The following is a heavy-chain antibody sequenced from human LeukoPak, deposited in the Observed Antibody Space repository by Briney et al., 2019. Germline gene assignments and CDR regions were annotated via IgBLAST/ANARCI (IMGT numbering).Heavy chain of an antibody. J-gene: IGHJ4*02. D-gene: IGHD3-10*01. V-gene: IGHV4-31*03. CDR2: SYYSGST. CDR3: ERGRQVSGSPIFDY. CDR1: GGSISSGGYY. Sequence: SQTLSLTCTVSGGSISSGGYYWSRIRQHPGKGLESIGYSYYSGSTYYNPSLKRRVTISVDTPKNQLSLKLSSVTAADTAVYSCERGRQVSGSPIFDYWGQGTLVTVSS.